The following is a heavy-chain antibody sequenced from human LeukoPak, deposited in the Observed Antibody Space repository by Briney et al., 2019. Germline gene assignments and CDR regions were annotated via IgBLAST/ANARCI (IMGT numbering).Heavy chain of an antibody. V-gene: IGHV4-30-2*01. CDR2: IYHSGST. Sequence: SETLSLTCAVSGGSISSGGYSWSWIRQPPGKGLEWIGYIYHSGSTYYNPSLKSRVTISVDRSKNQFSLKLSSVTAADTAVYYCARFEYSSSGVFDYWAREPWSPSPQ. CDR3: ARFEYSSSGVFDY. D-gene: IGHD6-6*01. J-gene: IGHJ4*02. CDR1: GGSISSGGYS.